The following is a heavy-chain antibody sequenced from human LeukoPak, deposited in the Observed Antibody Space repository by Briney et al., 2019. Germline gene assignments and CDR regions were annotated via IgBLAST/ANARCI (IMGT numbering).Heavy chain of an antibody. V-gene: IGHV4-39*01. CDR3: VAGTAMVMDWFDP. D-gene: IGHD5-18*01. CDR2: IYYSGST. CDR1: GDSISSSSYY. Sequence: SETLSLTCTVSGDSISSSSYYWGWIRQPPGKGLEWIGSIYYSGSTYYNPSLKSRVTISVDTSKNQFSLKLSSVTAADTAVYYCVAGTAMVMDWFDPWGQGTLVTVSS. J-gene: IGHJ5*02.